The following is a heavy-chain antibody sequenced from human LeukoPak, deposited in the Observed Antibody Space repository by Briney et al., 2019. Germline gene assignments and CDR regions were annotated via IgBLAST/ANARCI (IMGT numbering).Heavy chain of an antibody. V-gene: IGHV4-61*02. CDR2: IYTSGST. J-gene: IGHJ3*02. CDR3: ARGYSSNAFDI. D-gene: IGHD1-26*01. CDR1: GGSISSGSYY. Sequence: SETLSLTCTVSGGSISSGSYYWSWIRQPAGKGLEWIGRIYTSGSTNYNPSLKSRVTISVDTSKNQFSLKLSSVTAADTAVYYCARGYSSNAFDIWGQGTMVTVSP.